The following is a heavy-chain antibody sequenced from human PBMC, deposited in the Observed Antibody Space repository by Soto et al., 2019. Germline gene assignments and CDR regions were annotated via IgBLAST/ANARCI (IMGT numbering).Heavy chain of an antibody. J-gene: IGHJ6*02. D-gene: IGHD6-19*01. CDR1: GGSFSAYH. CDR3: ARDYTSGWPGRLYYGLDV. Sequence: ETLSLTCAVYGGSFSAYHWIWIRQSPGKGLEWIGEVNDSGSTYYNPSLRSRLTMSVDTSKNQVSLNLKSVTAADTAVYYCARDYTSGWPGRLYYGLDVWGQGTTVTGS. V-gene: IGHV4-34*01. CDR2: VNDSGST.